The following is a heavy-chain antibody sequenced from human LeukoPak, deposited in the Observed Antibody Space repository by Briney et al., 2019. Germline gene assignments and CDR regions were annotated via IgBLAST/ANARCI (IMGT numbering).Heavy chain of an antibody. CDR2: IYYSGST. V-gene: IGHV4-31*03. D-gene: IGHD6-13*01. CDR3: ARGKIAAAGYRAGNWFYP. CDR1: GGSLSSGGYF. J-gene: IGHJ5*02. Sequence: TLSLLCCVCGGSLSSGGYFWSRIRQHPGKGLEWIGYIYYSGSTYYNTSLKNRVSISVDTSKNQFTLKLSSVTAADTAVDYCARGKIAAAGYRAGNWFYPWAREPWSPSPQ.